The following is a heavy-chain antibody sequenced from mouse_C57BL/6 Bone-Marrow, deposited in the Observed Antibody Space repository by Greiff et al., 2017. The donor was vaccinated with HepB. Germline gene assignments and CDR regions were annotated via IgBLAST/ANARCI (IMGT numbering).Heavy chain of an antibody. J-gene: IGHJ1*03. CDR3: ARQGYYYGSSPRYFDV. CDR2: ISSGSSTI. D-gene: IGHD1-1*01. V-gene: IGHV5-17*01. Sequence: EVKLMESGGGLVKPGGSLKLSCAASGFTFSDYGMHWVRQAPEKGLEWVAYISSGSSTIYYADTVKGRFTISRDNAKNTLFLQMTSLRSEDTAMYYCARQGYYYGSSPRYFDVWGTGTTVTVSS. CDR1: GFTFSDYG.